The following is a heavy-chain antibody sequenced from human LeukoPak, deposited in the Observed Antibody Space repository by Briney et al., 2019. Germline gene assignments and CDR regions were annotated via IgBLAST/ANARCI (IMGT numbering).Heavy chain of an antibody. V-gene: IGHV4-61*01. Sequence: SETLSLTCTVSGGSVSSGSYCWSWIRQPPGKELEWTGCIYYSGSTNYNPSLKSRVTISVDTSKNQFSLKLTSVTAADTAVYYCARGRWALIVGATHFDYWGQGTLVTVSS. CDR1: GGSVSSGSYC. CDR2: IYYSGST. J-gene: IGHJ4*02. CDR3: ARGRWALIVGATHFDY. D-gene: IGHD1-26*01.